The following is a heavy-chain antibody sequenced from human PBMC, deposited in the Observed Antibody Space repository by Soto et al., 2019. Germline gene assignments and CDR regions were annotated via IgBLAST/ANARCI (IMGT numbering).Heavy chain of an antibody. J-gene: IGHJ4*02. V-gene: IGHV1-3*01. Sequence: QVQLVQSGAEVKKPGASVKISCRASGYTLTSYAMDWVRQAPGQRLEWMGWINLGNENTKYSQNFQGRVTITRDTSASTVYVERSTLRSQDTAVYYCASLYGSNSADYWGQGTLVTVSS. CDR3: ASLYGSNSADY. D-gene: IGHD4-4*01. CDR1: GYTLTSYA. CDR2: INLGNENT.